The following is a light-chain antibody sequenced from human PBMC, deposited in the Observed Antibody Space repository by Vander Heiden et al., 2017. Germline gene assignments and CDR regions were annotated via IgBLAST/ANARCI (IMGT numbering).Light chain of an antibody. J-gene: IGKJ2*01. CDR3: QQYLGSPFT. V-gene: IGKV4-1*01. CDR2: GAS. CDR1: QTVLFSSNNKNY. Sequence: DIVMPQSPDFLAVSLGETATIYCTSSQTVLFSSNNKNYLAWYQQTPGPPTKLLFSGASIREFGVPDRFRGSGSGTDFTLTISSLQAEDVAFYYCQQYLGSPFTFGPGSRLEIK.